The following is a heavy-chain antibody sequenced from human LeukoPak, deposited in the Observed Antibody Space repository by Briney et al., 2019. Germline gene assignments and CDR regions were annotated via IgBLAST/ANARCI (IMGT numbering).Heavy chain of an antibody. CDR2: MNPNSGNT. D-gene: IGHD3-3*01. J-gene: IGHJ4*02. CDR3: ARVDFWSGYYTRGDY. Sequence: ASVKVSCKASGYTFTSYDINWVRQAIGQGLEWMGWMNPNSGNTGYAQKFQGRVTMTRNTSISTAYMELSSLRSEDTAVYYCARVDFWSGYYTRGDYWGQGTLVTVSS. V-gene: IGHV1-8*01. CDR1: GYTFTSYD.